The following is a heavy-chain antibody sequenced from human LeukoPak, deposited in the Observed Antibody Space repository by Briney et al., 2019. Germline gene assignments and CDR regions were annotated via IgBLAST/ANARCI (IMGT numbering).Heavy chain of an antibody. J-gene: IGHJ4*02. Sequence: PSETLSLTCTVSGGSISSDSYYWGWVRQPPGKALEWIGSFYYSGSTYYNPSLKSRVTISVDTSKNQFSLKLSSVTAADTAVYYCARQHRGSGSAIDYWGQGTLVTVSS. CDR1: GGSISSDSYY. CDR2: FYYSGST. V-gene: IGHV4-39*07. D-gene: IGHD3-10*01. CDR3: ARQHRGSGSAIDY.